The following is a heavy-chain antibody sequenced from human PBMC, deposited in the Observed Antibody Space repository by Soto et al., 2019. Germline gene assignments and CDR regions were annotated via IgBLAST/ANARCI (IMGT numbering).Heavy chain of an antibody. Sequence: PSETLSLTCTVSGGSISSYYWSWIRPPPGKEKERIGYIYYNGSTNYNPSLKSRVTISVDTSKNQFSLKLSSVTAADTAVYYCARSRMITFGGVIVNGPLSSYYFDYWGQGTLVTVS. D-gene: IGHD3-16*02. V-gene: IGHV4-59*08. CDR2: IYYNGST. CDR1: GGSISSYY. J-gene: IGHJ4*02. CDR3: ARSRMITFGGVIVNGPLSSYYFDY.